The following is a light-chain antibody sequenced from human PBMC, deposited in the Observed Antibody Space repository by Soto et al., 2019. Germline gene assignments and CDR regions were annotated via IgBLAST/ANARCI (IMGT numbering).Light chain of an antibody. V-gene: IGLV1-44*01. CDR1: GSSIGTNT. CDR3: AAWDGSLNNVL. J-gene: IGLJ2*01. CDR2: GNN. Sequence: QSVLTQPPSASGTPGQRGIISCSGSGSSIGTNTVNWYRQLPGTATKLLIYGNNQRPSGVPDRFSGSKSGTSASLAISGLQSEDEADYYCAAWDGSLNNVLFGGGTKVTVL.